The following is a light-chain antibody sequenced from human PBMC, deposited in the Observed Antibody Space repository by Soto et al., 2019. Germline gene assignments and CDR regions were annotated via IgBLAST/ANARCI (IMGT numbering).Light chain of an antibody. CDR1: QGCSNY. CDR2: AAS. J-gene: IGKJ3*01. CDR3: HKYNSALRT. Sequence: DIQMTQAPSSLSSSVGDRVTITCRATQGCSNYLAWYQQKPGKVPKLLIYAASTLHSGVPARFSSSGSATHCTLTISSLQTEDVAAYYWHKYNSALRTSGPGTKVDIK. V-gene: IGKV1-27*01.